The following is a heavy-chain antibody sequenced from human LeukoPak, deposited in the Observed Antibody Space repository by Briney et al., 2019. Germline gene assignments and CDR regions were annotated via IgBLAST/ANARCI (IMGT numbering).Heavy chain of an antibody. Sequence: SETQSLTCTVSGGSLSSYYWTWMRQPPGKGLEWIGYIYYTGSTKYSPSLESRVTISLDTSKNQFSLNLYSVTAADTAVYYCARHGRLTDGWFDYWGQGALVTVSS. J-gene: IGHJ5*01. CDR1: GGSLSSYY. CDR3: ARHGRLTDGWFDY. V-gene: IGHV4-59*08. CDR2: IYYTGST. D-gene: IGHD3-16*01.